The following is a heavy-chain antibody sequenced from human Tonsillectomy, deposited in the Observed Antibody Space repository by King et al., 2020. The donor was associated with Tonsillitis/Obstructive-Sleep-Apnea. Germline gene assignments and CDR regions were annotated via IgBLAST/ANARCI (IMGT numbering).Heavy chain of an antibody. J-gene: IGHJ3*02. CDR1: GGSVSSGSYY. Sequence: QLQESGPGLVKPSETLSLTCTVSGGSVSSGSYYWSWIRQPPGKGLEWIGDIYYSGSTNYNPSLKSRVTISVDTSKNQFSLKLSSVTAADTAVYYCARETGPTAFDIWGQGTMVTVSS. CDR2: IYYSGST. D-gene: IGHD1-14*01. V-gene: IGHV4-61*01. CDR3: ARETGPTAFDI.